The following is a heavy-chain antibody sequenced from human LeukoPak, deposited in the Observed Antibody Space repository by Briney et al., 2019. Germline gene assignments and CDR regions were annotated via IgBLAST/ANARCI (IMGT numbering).Heavy chain of an antibody. CDR2: ISSSSSTI. CDR1: GFTFSSYS. V-gene: IGHV3-48*02. D-gene: IGHD3-3*01. CDR3: ARVTVFGVAKRRYYYMDV. Sequence: PGGSLRLSCAASGFTFSSYSMNWVRQAPGKGLEWVSYISSSSSTIYYADPVKGRFTISRDNAKNSLYLQMNSLRDEDTAVYYCARVTVFGVAKRRYYYMDVWGKGTTVTVSS. J-gene: IGHJ6*03.